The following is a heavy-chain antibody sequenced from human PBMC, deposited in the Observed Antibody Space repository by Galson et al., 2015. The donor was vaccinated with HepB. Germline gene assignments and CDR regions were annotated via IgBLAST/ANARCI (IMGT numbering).Heavy chain of an antibody. Sequence: SLRLSCAASGFTFSSYSMNWVRQAPGKGLEWVSSISSSSSYIYYADSVKGRFTISRDNAKNSLYLQMNSLRAEDTAVYYCARDLLSRWSPQDTHTEYGMDVWGQGTTVTVSS. V-gene: IGHV3-21*01. CDR1: GFTFSSYS. CDR3: ARDLLSRWSPQDTHTEYGMDV. CDR2: ISSSSSYI. J-gene: IGHJ6*02. D-gene: IGHD1-26*01.